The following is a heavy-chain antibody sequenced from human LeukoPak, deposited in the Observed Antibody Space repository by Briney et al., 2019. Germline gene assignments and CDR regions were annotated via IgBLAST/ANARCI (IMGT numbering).Heavy chain of an antibody. J-gene: IGHJ4*02. CDR3: ARDRWLYYDSSGYYPRAYYFDS. V-gene: IGHV1-69*05. CDR2: IIPIFGTA. Sequence: SVKVSCKASGGIFSSYAISWVRQAPGQGLEWMGGIIPIFGTANYAQKFQGRVTITTDESTSTAYMELSSLRSEDTAVYYCARDRWLYYDSSGYYPRAYYFDSWGQGTLVTVSS. D-gene: IGHD3-22*01. CDR1: GGIFSSYA.